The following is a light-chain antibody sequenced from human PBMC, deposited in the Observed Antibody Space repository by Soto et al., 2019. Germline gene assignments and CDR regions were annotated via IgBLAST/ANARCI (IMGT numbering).Light chain of an antibody. CDR1: QSVSSY. V-gene: IGKV3-11*01. Sequence: EIVLTQSPGTLSLSPEERATLSCWASQSVSSYLAWYQQKPGQAPRLLIYDASNRATGIPARFSGSGSGTDFTLTISSLEPEDFAIYYCQQRSNWPLTFGGGTKVEIK. CDR2: DAS. J-gene: IGKJ4*01. CDR3: QQRSNWPLT.